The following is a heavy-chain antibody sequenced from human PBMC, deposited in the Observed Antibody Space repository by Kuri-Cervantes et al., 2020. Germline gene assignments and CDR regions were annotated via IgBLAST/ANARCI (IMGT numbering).Heavy chain of an antibody. J-gene: IGHJ3*02. CDR1: GFTFDDYA. Sequence: GGSLRLSCAASGFTFDDYAMHWVRQAPGKGLEWVSGISWNSGSIGYADSVKGRFTISRDNAKNSLYLQMNSLRAEDTAVYYCARVGDWNYVNAFDIWGQGTMVTVSS. CDR3: ARVGDWNYVNAFDI. V-gene: IGHV3-9*01. D-gene: IGHD1-7*01. CDR2: ISWNSGSI.